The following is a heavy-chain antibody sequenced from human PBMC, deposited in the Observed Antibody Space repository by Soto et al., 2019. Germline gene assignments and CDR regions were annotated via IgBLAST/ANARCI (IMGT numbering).Heavy chain of an antibody. Sequence: GGSLRLSCAASGFTFDDYAMHWVRQAPGKGLEWVSGITWSSIIIGYADSVRGRFTMSRDNAKNSLFLQMNSLTTEDTAFYYCAKDIGPGLESSYAFDIWGQGTVVTVSS. CDR2: ITWSSIII. CDR3: AKDIGPGLESSYAFDI. CDR1: GFTFDDYA. J-gene: IGHJ3*02. V-gene: IGHV3-9*01. D-gene: IGHD1-1*01.